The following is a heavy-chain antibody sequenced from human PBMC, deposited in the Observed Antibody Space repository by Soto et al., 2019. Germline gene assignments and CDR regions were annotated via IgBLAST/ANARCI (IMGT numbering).Heavy chain of an antibody. V-gene: IGHV1-8*02. CDR2: MNPNSGNT. J-gene: IGHJ5*02. Sequence: ASVKVSCKASGYTFTSYGISWVRQATGQGLEWMGWMNPNSGNTGYAQKFQGRVSMTRDTSINTAYMELSSLTSEDTAVYYCVRGEVVPVDNFSYNWLDPWGQGTLVTVSS. D-gene: IGHD2-2*01. CDR1: GYTFTSYG. CDR3: VRGEVVPVDNFSYNWLDP.